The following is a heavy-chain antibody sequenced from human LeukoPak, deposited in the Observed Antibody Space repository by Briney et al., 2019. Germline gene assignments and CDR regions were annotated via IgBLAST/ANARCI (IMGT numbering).Heavy chain of an antibody. Sequence: ASVKVSCKASGYTFTSYGISWVRQAPGQGLEWMGWISAYNGNTNYAQKLQGRVTMTTDTSTSTAYMELRSLRSDDTAVYYCVRERAHGYYYYYGMDVWGQGTTVTVSS. V-gene: IGHV1-18*01. CDR1: GYTFTSYG. CDR3: VRERAHGYYYYYGMDV. J-gene: IGHJ6*02. CDR2: ISAYNGNT.